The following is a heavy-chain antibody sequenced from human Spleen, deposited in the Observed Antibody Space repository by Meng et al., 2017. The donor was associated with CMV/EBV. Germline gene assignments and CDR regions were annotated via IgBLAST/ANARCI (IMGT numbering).Heavy chain of an antibody. J-gene: IGHJ4*02. Sequence: QVQLVQTGAEVKNPGASATLSCRTSGYIFKDYAMHWVRQAPGQRLEWMGWINAGNGDTKYSQKFQGRVTITRDTSASIGYMEVSSLRFEDTAVYYCARDGWQQSYYFDHWGQGALVTVSS. CDR1: GYIFKDYA. V-gene: IGHV1-3*01. CDR3: ARDGWQQSYYFDH. CDR2: INAGNGDT. D-gene: IGHD6-13*01.